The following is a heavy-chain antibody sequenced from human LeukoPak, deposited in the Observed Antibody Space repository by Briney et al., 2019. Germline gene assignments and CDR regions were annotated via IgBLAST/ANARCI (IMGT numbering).Heavy chain of an antibody. CDR1: GFTFSSYA. D-gene: IGHD2-15*01. V-gene: IGHV3-23*01. Sequence: GGSLRLSCAASGFTFSSYAMSWVRQAPGKGLEWVSAISGSGGSTYYADSVKGRFTISRDNSKDTLYLQMNSLRAEDTAVYYCAKDPPELPPYYYYGMDVWGQGTLVTVSS. CDR2: ISGSGGST. J-gene: IGHJ6*02. CDR3: AKDPPELPPYYYYGMDV.